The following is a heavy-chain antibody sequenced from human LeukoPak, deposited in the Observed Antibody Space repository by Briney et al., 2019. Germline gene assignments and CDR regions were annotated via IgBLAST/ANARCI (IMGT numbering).Heavy chain of an antibody. Sequence: GGSLRLSCAASGFTFSSYAMSWVRQAPGKGQEWVSAISGSGDSTYYADSVKGRFTISRDNSKNTLYLQMNSLRAEDTAVYYCAKDRMVRVPFDYLGQGTLVTVSS. CDR3: AKDRMVRVPFDY. V-gene: IGHV3-23*01. D-gene: IGHD3-10*01. CDR1: GFTFSSYA. CDR2: ISGSGDST. J-gene: IGHJ4*02.